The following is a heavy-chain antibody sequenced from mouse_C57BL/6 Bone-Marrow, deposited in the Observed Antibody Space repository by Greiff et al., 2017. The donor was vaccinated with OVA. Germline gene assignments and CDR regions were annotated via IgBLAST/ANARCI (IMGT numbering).Heavy chain of an antibody. V-gene: IGHV1-81*01. J-gene: IGHJ2*01. CDR3: ARDEVITTVPDYFDY. CDR2: IYPRSGNT. D-gene: IGHD1-1*01. CDR1: GYTFTSYG. Sequence: VKLVESGAELARPGASVKLSCKASGYTFTSYGISWVKQRTGQGLEWIGEIYPRSGNTYYNEKFKGKATLTADKSSSTAYMELRSLTSEDSAVYFCARDEVITTVPDYFDYWGQGTTLTVSS.